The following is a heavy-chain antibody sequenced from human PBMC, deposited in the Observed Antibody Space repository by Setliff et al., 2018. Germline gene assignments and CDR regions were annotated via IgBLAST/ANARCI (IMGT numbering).Heavy chain of an antibody. CDR3: ARDNTILGATDH. J-gene: IGHJ5*02. D-gene: IGHD1-26*01. Sequence: SETLSLTCTVSGASLRSGSNYWSWIRQSTEGGLEWLGRLHTSGSTTYNPALNSRVTISVDTSTNQFSLRLTSLTAADTAVYFCARDNTILGATDHWGQGTLVTVSS. V-gene: IGHV4-61*02. CDR2: LHTSGST. CDR1: GASLRSGSNY.